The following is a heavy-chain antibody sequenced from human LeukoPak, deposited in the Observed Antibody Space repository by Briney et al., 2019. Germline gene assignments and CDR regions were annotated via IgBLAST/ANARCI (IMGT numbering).Heavy chain of an antibody. D-gene: IGHD2-15*01. Sequence: PGGSLRLSCAAPEFTVSVNYMSWVRQAPGKALEWVSAISGSGGSTYYADSVKGRFTISRDNSKNTLYLQMNSLRAEDTAVYYCAKDLYVVVAAADGYFDLWGRGTLVTVSS. CDR1: EFTVSVNY. CDR2: ISGSGGST. CDR3: AKDLYVVVAAADGYFDL. V-gene: IGHV3-23*01. J-gene: IGHJ2*01.